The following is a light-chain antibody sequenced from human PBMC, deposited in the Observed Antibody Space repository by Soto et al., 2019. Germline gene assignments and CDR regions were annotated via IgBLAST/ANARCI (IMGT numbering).Light chain of an antibody. CDR1: QSVSSNY. V-gene: IGKV3-20*01. CDR3: QQYYGSPGIT. CDR2: GAS. J-gene: IGKJ5*01. Sequence: EMVLTQSPGTLSLSPGERATLSCRARQSVSSNYLAWYQQKPGQAPRLLIYGASSRATDIPDRFSGSGSGTDFTLTISRLEPEDFAVYYCQQYYGSPGITFGQGTRLEI.